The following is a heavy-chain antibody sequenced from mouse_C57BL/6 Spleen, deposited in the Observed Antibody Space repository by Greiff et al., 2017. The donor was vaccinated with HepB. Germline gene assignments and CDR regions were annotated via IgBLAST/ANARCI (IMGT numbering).Heavy chain of an antibody. D-gene: IGHD1-1*01. CDR2: IYPGDGDT. Sequence: VQLQQSGPELVKPGASVKISCKASGYAFSSSWMNWVKQRPGKGLEWIGRIYPGDGDTNYNGKFKGKATLTADKSSSTAYMQLSSLTSEDSAVYFCARDYGSSYQFAYWGQGTLVTVSA. CDR1: GYAFSSSW. J-gene: IGHJ3*01. V-gene: IGHV1-82*01. CDR3: ARDYGSSYQFAY.